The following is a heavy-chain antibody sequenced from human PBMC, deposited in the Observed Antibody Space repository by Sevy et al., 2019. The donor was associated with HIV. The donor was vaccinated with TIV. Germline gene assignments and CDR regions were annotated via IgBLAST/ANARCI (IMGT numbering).Heavy chain of an antibody. CDR2: ISSSGTTI. J-gene: IGHJ5*02. V-gene: IGHV3-48*03. Sequence: GGSLRLSCEASGFTFSSYEMNWVRQAPGKGLEWVSYISSSGTTIKYADFVKGRFTISRDNAKNSLYMQMNSLRAEDMAVYYCARVDANYDKGFDPWGQGTLVTVSS. CDR1: GFTFSSYE. CDR3: ARVDANYDKGFDP. D-gene: IGHD3-22*01.